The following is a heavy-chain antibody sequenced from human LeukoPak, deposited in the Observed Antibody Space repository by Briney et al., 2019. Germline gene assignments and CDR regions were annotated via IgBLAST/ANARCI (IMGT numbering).Heavy chain of an antibody. CDR3: ARLPLGDDYGDLDYFDY. Sequence: ASMKVSCKASGYTFTSYGISWVRQAPGQGLEWMGWISAYNGNTNYAQKLQGRVTMTTDTSTSTAYMELRSLRSDDTAVYYCARLPLGDDYGDLDYFDYWGQGTLVTVSS. J-gene: IGHJ4*02. CDR1: GYTFTSYG. D-gene: IGHD4-17*01. V-gene: IGHV1-18*04. CDR2: ISAYNGNT.